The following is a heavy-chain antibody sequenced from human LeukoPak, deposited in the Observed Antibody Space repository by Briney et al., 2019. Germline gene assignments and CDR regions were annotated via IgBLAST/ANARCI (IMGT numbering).Heavy chain of an antibody. D-gene: IGHD6-13*01. CDR2: ISSSSSYI. J-gene: IGHJ6*03. V-gene: IGHV3-21*01. CDR1: GFTFSSYS. CDR3: AAIAAAGAFPYYYYMDV. Sequence: PGGSLRLSCAASGFTFSSYSMNWVRQAPGKGLEWVSSISSSSSYIYYADSVKGRFTISRDNAKNSLYLQMNSLRAEDTAVYYCAAIAAAGAFPYYYYMDVWGKGTTVTVSS.